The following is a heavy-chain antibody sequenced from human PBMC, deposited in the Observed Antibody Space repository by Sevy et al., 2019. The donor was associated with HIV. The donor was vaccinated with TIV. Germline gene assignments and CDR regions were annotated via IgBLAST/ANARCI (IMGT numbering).Heavy chain of an antibody. D-gene: IGHD3-22*01. CDR1: GGTFSSYA. V-gene: IGHV1-69*13. Sequence: ASVKVSCKAFGGTFSSYAISWVRQAPGRGLEWMGGIIPISATANYAQKFQGRVTITADESTSTAYMEMSGLRSEDTAVYYCASTDYYDSDGYYLYAFDIWGQGTVVTVSS. CDR3: ASTDYYDSDGYYLYAFDI. CDR2: IIPISATA. J-gene: IGHJ3*02.